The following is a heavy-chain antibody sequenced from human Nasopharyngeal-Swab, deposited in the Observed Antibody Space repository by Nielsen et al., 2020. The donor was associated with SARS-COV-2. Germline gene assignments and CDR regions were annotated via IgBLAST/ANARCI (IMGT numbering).Heavy chain of an antibody. D-gene: IGHD1-1*01. CDR3: AREAGLEDDAFDI. Sequence: SQTLSLTCAISGDSVSSNSAAWTWIRQSPSRGLEWLGRTYYRSKWYNDYAVSVKSRITINPDTSKNQFSLQLNSVTPEDTAVYYCAREAGLEDDAFDIGGQGTMVTVSS. J-gene: IGHJ3*02. CDR1: GDSVSSNSAA. V-gene: IGHV6-1*01. CDR2: TYYRSKWYN.